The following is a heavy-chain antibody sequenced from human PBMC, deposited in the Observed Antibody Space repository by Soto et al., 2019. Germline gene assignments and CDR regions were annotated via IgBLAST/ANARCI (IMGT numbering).Heavy chain of an antibody. CDR1: GFTFSDYY. J-gene: IGHJ4*02. Sequence: QVQLVESGGGLVKPGGSLRLSCAASGFTFSDYYMSWIRQAPGKGLEWVSYISSSGTTIYYADSVKGRFTISRDNAKNSLYLQMNRLRAEDTAVYYCVRFSSGWSQIRNFDYWGQGTLVTVSS. D-gene: IGHD6-19*01. CDR2: ISSSGTTI. V-gene: IGHV3-11*01. CDR3: VRFSSGWSQIRNFDY.